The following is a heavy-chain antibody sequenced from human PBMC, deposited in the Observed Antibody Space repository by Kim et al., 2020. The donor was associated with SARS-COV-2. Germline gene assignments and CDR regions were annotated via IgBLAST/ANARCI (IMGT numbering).Heavy chain of an antibody. V-gene: IGHV3-48*01. CDR3: ARDGVSGIAAAGTDYYYYGMDV. J-gene: IGHJ6*02. CDR2: ISSSSTI. CDR1: GFTFSSYS. D-gene: IGHD6-13*01. Sequence: GGSLRLSCAASGFTFSSYSMNWVRQAPGKGLEWVSYISSSSTIYYADSVKGRFTISRDNAKNSLYLQMNSLRAEDTAVYYCARDGVSGIAAAGTDYYYYGMDVWGQGTTVTVSS.